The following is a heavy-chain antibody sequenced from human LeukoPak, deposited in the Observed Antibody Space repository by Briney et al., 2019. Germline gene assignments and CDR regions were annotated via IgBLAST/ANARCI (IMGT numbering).Heavy chain of an antibody. Sequence: ASVKVSCKASGYTLTDYYMHWVRQAPGQGLEWMGRINPNSGGTNYAQKFQGRVTMTRDTSISTVYMELSRLRSDDTAVYYCAAEGHDYGDYELDYWGQGTLVTVSS. CDR1: GYTLTDYY. D-gene: IGHD4-17*01. CDR3: AAEGHDYGDYELDY. J-gene: IGHJ4*02. V-gene: IGHV1-2*06. CDR2: INPNSGGT.